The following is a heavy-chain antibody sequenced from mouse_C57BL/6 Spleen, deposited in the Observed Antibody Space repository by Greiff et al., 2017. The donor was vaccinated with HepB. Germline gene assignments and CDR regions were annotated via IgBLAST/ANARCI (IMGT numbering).Heavy chain of an antibody. D-gene: IGHD4-1*01. CDR2: IDPSVSET. Sequence: VQLQQPGAELVRPGSSVKLSCKASGYTFTSYWMHWVKQRPIQGLEWIGNIDPSVSETHYNQKFKDKATLTVDKSSSTAYMQLSSLTSEDSAVYYCARTTGKRDFDYWGQGTTLTVSS. J-gene: IGHJ2*01. CDR1: GYTFTSYW. V-gene: IGHV1-52*01. CDR3: ARTTGKRDFDY.